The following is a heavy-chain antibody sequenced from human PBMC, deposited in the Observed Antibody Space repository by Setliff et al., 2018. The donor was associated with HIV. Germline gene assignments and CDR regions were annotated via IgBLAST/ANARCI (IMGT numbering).Heavy chain of an antibody. D-gene: IGHD1-26*01. V-gene: IGHV1-2*02. CDR1: GYTFTGYY. Sequence: ASVKVSCKASGYTFTGYYMHWVRQAPGQGLEWMGWINPNSGGTNYAQKCQGRVTMTRDTSISTAYMELNSLTSDDTAVYYCARGRHSGTYEAFDIWGPGTMVTVSS. J-gene: IGHJ3*02. CDR2: INPNSGGT. CDR3: ARGRHSGTYEAFDI.